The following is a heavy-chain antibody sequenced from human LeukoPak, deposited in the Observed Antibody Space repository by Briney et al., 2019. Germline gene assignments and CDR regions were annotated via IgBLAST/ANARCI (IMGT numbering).Heavy chain of an antibody. V-gene: IGHV3-64*04. CDR1: GFTFNDYR. Sequence: GGSLRLSCSASGFTFNDYRMHWVRQAPGKGLEYVSGISSSGANTNYADSVKDRFTISRDNSKNALYLQMNSLRVEDTAVYYCARGRPHGNDYWGQGTLVTVSS. CDR3: ARGRPHGNDY. J-gene: IGHJ4*02. D-gene: IGHD4-23*01. CDR2: ISSSGANT.